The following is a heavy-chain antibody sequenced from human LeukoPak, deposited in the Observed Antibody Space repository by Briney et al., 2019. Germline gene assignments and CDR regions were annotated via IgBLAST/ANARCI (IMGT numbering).Heavy chain of an antibody. J-gene: IGHJ4*02. V-gene: IGHV4-38-2*01. Sequence: SETLSLTCAVSGYSISTGYFWGWIRQPPGKGLEWIGSLYHSGTTCYNPSLKSRVTTSVDTSKNQFSLRLTSVTAADTAVYYCARHRRYCGNTSCWPFDYWGQGTLVSVSS. CDR3: ARHRRYCGNTSCWPFDY. CDR2: LYHSGTT. D-gene: IGHD2-2*01. CDR1: GYSISTGYF.